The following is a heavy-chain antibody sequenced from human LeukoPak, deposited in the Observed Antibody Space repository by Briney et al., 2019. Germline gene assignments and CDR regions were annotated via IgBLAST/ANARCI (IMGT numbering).Heavy chain of an antibody. V-gene: IGHV1-2*02. CDR2: INPNSGGT. CDR3: ARDRPWYYYDSSGYSAASDYYYMDV. Sequence: ASVKVPCKASGYTFTGYYMHWVRQAPGQGLEWMGWINPNSGGTNYAQKFQGRVTMTRDTSISTAYMELSRLRSDDTAVYYCARDRPWYYYDSSGYSAASDYYYMDVWGKGTTVTVSS. J-gene: IGHJ6*03. D-gene: IGHD3-22*01. CDR1: GYTFTGYY.